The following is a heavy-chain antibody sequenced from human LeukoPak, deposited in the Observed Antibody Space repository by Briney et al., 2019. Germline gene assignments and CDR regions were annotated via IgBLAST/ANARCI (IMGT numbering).Heavy chain of an antibody. J-gene: IGHJ2*01. V-gene: IGHV4-59*01. CDR1: GGSISSYY. CDR2: IHYSGST. Sequence: SETLSLTCTVSGGSISSYYWSWIRQPPGEGLEWIGYIHYSGSTNYNPSLKSRVTISVDTSKNQFSLKLSSVTAADTAVYYCARVPYYYGSGSPYWYFDLWGRGTLVTVSS. CDR3: ARVPYYYGSGSPYWYFDL. D-gene: IGHD3-10*01.